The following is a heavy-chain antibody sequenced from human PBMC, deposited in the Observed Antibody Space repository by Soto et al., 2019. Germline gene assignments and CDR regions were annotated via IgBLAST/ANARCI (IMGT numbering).Heavy chain of an antibody. CDR2: IYNSGST. Sequence: QVQLQESGPGLVKPSETLSLTCTVSGGSISSGTYYWSWIRQPPGKGLEWIGYIYNSGSTNYNPSLKRRGTISVDTSKNHSSPKLSSVTAADTAVYYCARLGDYNWNYFDYWGQGTLVTVSS. CDR1: GGSISSGTYY. D-gene: IGHD1-20*01. J-gene: IGHJ4*02. CDR3: ARLGDYNWNYFDY. V-gene: IGHV4-61*03.